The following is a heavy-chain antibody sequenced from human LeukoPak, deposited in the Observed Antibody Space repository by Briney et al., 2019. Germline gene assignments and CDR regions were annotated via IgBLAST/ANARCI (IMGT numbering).Heavy chain of an antibody. CDR3: ARNIAAAGTGSLDY. CDR2: IYYSGST. CDR1: GGSISSGDYY. D-gene: IGHD6-13*01. Sequence: SETLSLTCTVSGGSISSGDYYWSWIRQPPGKGLEWIGYIYYSGSTYYNPSLKSRVTISVDTSKNQFSLKLSSVTAADTAVYYCARNIAAAGTGSLDYWGQGTLVTVSS. V-gene: IGHV4-30-4*01. J-gene: IGHJ4*02.